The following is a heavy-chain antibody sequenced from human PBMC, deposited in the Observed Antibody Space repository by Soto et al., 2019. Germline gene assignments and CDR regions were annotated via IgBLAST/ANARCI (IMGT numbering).Heavy chain of an antibody. D-gene: IGHD4-17*01. J-gene: IGHJ4*02. Sequence: SETLSLTCTVSGGSISSYYWSWIRQPAGKGLEWIGRINNSGSTSYNTSLSSRVSMSVDTSRNQFSLKLSSVTAADTAMYYCARGGCSGDYCFDYWGQGTLVTVS. V-gene: IGHV4-4*07. CDR2: INNSGST. CDR1: GGSISSYY. CDR3: ARGGCSGDYCFDY.